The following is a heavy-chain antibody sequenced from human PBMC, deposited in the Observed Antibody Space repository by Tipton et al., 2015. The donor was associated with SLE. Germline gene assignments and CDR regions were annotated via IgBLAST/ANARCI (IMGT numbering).Heavy chain of an antibody. V-gene: IGHV3-23*01. Sequence: SLRLSCAASGFTVSSNYMRWVRQAPGKGLEWVSGISGSGGSTYYADSVKGRFTISRDNSKNTLYLQMNSLRAEDTAVYYCARENYDSSGYPFDYWGQGTLVTVSS. CDR3: ARENYDSSGYPFDY. J-gene: IGHJ4*02. CDR1: GFTVSSNY. CDR2: ISGSGGST. D-gene: IGHD3-22*01.